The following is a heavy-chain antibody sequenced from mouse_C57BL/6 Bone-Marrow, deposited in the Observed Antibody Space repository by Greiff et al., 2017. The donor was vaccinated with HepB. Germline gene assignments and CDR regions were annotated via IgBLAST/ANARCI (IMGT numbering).Heavy chain of an antibody. CDR1: GYTFTSYW. CDR3: TRGGFLYYGSSYGAMDY. J-gene: IGHJ4*01. CDR2: IYPGNSDT. Sequence: EVQLQQSGTVLARPGASVKMSCKTSGYTFTSYWMHWVNQRPGQGLEWIGAIYPGNSDTSYNQKFKGKAKLTAVTSASTAYMELSSLTNEDSAVYYCTRGGFLYYGSSYGAMDYWGQGTSVTVSS. V-gene: IGHV1-5*01. D-gene: IGHD1-1*01.